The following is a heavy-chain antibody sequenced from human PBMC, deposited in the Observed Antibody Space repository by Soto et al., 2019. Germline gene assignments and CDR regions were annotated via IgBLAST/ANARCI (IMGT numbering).Heavy chain of an antibody. V-gene: IGHV3-9*01. J-gene: IGHJ4*02. CDR2: ISWNSGSI. D-gene: IGHD5-18*01. CDR3: AKAVGSYGNFDY. Sequence: EVQLVESGGGLVQPGRSLRLSCAASGFTFDDYAMHWVRQAPGKGLEWVSGISWNSGSIAYADSVKGRFTISRDNAKNSLYLQMNSLRPEDTALYYCAKAVGSYGNFDYWGQGTLVTVSS. CDR1: GFTFDDYA.